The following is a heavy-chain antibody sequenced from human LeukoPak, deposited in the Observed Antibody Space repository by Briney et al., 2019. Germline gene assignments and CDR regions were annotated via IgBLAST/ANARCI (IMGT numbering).Heavy chain of an antibody. J-gene: IGHJ4*02. V-gene: IGHV3-30*18. D-gene: IGHD1-1*01. CDR3: AKDEGTTGTTIREIDYFDY. Sequence: GRSLRLSCAASGFTFSSYGMHWVRQAPGKGLEWVAVISYDGSNKYYADSVKGRFTISRDNSKNTLYLQMNSLRAEDTAVYYCAKDEGTTGTTIREIDYFDYWGQGTLVTVSS. CDR1: GFTFSSYG. CDR2: ISYDGSNK.